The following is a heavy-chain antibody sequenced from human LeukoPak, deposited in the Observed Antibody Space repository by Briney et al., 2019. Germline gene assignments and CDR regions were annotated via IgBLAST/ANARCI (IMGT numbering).Heavy chain of an antibody. V-gene: IGHV4-59*01. CDR1: GGSISSYY. Sequence: SETLSLTCTVSGGSISSYYWNWIRQPTGKGLEWIGYIQYSGNTNYNPSLKSRVSISVDTSKNQFSLKLSSVTAADTAVYYCASTKRPYGDYDYWGQGTLVTASS. CDR3: ASTKRPYGDYDY. J-gene: IGHJ4*02. D-gene: IGHD4-17*01. CDR2: IQYSGNT.